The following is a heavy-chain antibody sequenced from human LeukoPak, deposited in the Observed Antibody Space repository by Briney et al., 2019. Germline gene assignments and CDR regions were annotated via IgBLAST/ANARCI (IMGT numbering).Heavy chain of an antibody. V-gene: IGHV1-69*13. D-gene: IGHD3-22*01. CDR3: AREGDYDSSGYFNY. Sequence: ASVKVSCKASGGTFSSYAISWVRQAPGQGLEWMGGIIPIFGTANYAQKFQGRVTITADESTSTAYMELSSLRSEDTAVYYCAREGDYDSSGYFNYWGQGTLVTVSS. CDR1: GGTFSSYA. J-gene: IGHJ4*02. CDR2: IIPIFGTA.